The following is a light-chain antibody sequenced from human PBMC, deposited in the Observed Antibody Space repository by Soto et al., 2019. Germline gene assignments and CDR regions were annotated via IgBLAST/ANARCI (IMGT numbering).Light chain of an antibody. V-gene: IGKV3D-15*01. CDR3: QQYDSWPLT. CDR1: HSVDSN. Sequence: EVVMTQSPGTLSVSTGEGATLSCRASHSVDSNLAWYQQKPGQAPRLLMYGAATRPSGLPDRFSGSGSGTECTLTISSLQSEDFAVYYCQQYDSWPLTFGGGTKVEIK. J-gene: IGKJ4*01. CDR2: GAA.